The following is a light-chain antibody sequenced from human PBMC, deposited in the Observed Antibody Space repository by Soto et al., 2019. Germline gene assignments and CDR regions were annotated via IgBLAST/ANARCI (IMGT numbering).Light chain of an antibody. CDR2: DTS. V-gene: IGKV3-11*01. CDR1: QSVSSY. J-gene: IGKJ3*01. Sequence: EIVLTQSPATPSLSPGERATLSCRASQSVSSYLAWYQQKPGQAPRLLIYDTSNRASGIPARFSGSGSGTDFTLTISSLEPEDFAVYFCQQRSSWPPAFGPGTKVDIK. CDR3: QQRSSWPPA.